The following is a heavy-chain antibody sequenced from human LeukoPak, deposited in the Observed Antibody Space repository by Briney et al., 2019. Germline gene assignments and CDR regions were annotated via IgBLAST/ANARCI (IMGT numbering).Heavy chain of an antibody. CDR2: INHSGST. V-gene: IGHV4-34*01. CDR3: ARLAHYYDSSGWFDP. D-gene: IGHD3-22*01. Sequence: SETLSLTCAVYGGSFSGYYWSWIRQPPGKGLEWIGEINHSGSTNYNPSLKSRVTISVDTSKNQFSLKLSSVTAADTAVYYCARLAHYYDSSGWFDPWGQGTLVTVSS. CDR1: GGSFSGYY. J-gene: IGHJ5*02.